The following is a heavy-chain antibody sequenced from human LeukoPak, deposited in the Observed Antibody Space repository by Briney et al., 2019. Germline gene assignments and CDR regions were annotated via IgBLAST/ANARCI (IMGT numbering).Heavy chain of an antibody. J-gene: IGHJ4*02. CDR3: ARPFDHDAIDI. D-gene: IGHD4/OR15-4a*01. V-gene: IGHV3-74*01. CDR2: IFPDGTTT. CDR1: GFTFSSYS. Sequence: PGGSPRLSCAASGFTFSSYSMNWVRQAPGKGLVWVSRIFPDGTTTTYADSVKGRFTISRDNAKNTLYLQMNSLRVEDTAVYYCARPFDHDAIDIWGQGTLVTVSS.